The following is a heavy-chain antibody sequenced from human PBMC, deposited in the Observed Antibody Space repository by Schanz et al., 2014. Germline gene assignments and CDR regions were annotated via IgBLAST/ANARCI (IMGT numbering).Heavy chain of an antibody. J-gene: IGHJ4*02. Sequence: EVQLVESGGGLVQPGGSLRLSCAASGLTLSDYWMHWVRQAPGKGLECVSGISGGGGSAYYADSVKGRFTISRDNSKNTLYLQMNSLRAEDTAVYYCARGRRGDCRRTSCTYYFDYWGQGTLVTVSS. V-gene: IGHV3-74*01. CDR3: ARGRRGDCRRTSCTYYFDY. D-gene: IGHD2-2*01. CDR2: ISGGGGSA. CDR1: GLTLSDYW.